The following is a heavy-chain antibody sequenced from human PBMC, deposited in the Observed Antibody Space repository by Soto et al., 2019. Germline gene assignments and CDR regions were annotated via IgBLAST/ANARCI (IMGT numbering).Heavy chain of an antibody. J-gene: IGHJ4*02. D-gene: IGHD5-12*01. CDR3: AREDGYNLFDY. V-gene: IGHV4-34*01. CDR1: GGSFSGYY. Sequence: SETLSLTCAVYGGSFSGYYWSWIRQPPGKGLEWIGEINHSGSTNYNPSLKSRVTISVDTSKNQFSLKLSSVTAADTAVYYCAREDGYNLFDYWGQGTLVTVS. CDR2: INHSGST.